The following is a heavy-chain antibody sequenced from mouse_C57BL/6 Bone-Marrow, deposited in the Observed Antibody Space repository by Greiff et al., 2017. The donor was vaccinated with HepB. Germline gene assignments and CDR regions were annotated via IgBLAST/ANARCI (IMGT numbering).Heavy chain of an antibody. Sequence: VQLQQSGAELLRPGASVTLSCKASGYTFTDYEMHWVKQTPVHGLEWIGAIDPETGGTAYNQKFKGKAILTADKSSSTAYMELRSLTSEDSAVYYCTKGRDYAMDYWGQGTSVTVSS. J-gene: IGHJ4*01. CDR3: TKGRDYAMDY. CDR1: GYTFTDYE. V-gene: IGHV1-15*01. CDR2: IDPETGGT.